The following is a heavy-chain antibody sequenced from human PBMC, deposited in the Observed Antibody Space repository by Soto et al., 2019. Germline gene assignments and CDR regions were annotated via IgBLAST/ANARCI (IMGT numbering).Heavy chain of an antibody. V-gene: IGHV1-69*02. CDR1: GGTFSSYT. Sequence: SVKVSCKASGGTFSSYTISWVRQAPGQGLEWMGRIIPILGIANYAQKFQGRVTITADKSTSTAYMELSSLRSEDTAVYYCARSEWGRSNQQQYYMDVWGKGTTVTVSS. J-gene: IGHJ6*03. D-gene: IGHD6-13*01. CDR2: IIPILGIA. CDR3: ARSEWGRSNQQQYYMDV.